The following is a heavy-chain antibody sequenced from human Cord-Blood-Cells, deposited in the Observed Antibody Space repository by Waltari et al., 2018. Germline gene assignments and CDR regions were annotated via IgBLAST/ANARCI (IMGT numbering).Heavy chain of an antibody. CDR3: ARGVGDGGKKGYFDY. D-gene: IGHD2-15*01. Sequence: QVQLQQWGAGLLKPSETLSLTCAVYGVSFSGYYWSWFRQPPGKGLEWIGESIHCGSTNYNPALKSRVAISVDTSKNQFSLKLSSVTAADTAVYYCARGVGDGGKKGYFDYWGQGTLVTVSS. V-gene: IGHV4-34*01. CDR2: SIHCGST. J-gene: IGHJ4*02. CDR1: GVSFSGYY.